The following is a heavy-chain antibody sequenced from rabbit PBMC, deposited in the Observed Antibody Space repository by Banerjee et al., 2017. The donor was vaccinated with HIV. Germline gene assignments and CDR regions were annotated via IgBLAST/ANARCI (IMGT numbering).Heavy chain of an antibody. CDR1: GFSFNNKYV. J-gene: IGHJ4*01. Sequence: QSLEESGGDLVKPGASLTLTCTSSGFSFNNKYVMCWVRQAPGKGLEWIACIYTTSSGDTYYASWVKGRFTISRDNAQNTVSLQLNSLTAADTATYFCAREEYVGYGYANLWGQGTLVTVS. CDR3: AREEYVGYGYANL. CDR2: IYTTSSGDT. V-gene: IGHV1S40*01. D-gene: IGHD6-1*01.